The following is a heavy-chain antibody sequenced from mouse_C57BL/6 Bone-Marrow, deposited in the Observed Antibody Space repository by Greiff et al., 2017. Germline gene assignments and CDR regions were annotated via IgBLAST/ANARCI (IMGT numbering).Heavy chain of an antibody. CDR1: GYTFTSYT. V-gene: IGHV1-4*01. CDR2: ITPSSGYT. J-gene: IGHJ3*01. Sequence: VKLMESGAELARPGASVKMSCKASGYTFTSYTMNWVKQRPGQGLEWIGYITPSSGYTKYNQKFKDKATLTADKSSSTAYMQLSSLTSEDSAVYYCARWKGAWFAYWCQGTLVTVSA. CDR3: ARWKGAWFAY.